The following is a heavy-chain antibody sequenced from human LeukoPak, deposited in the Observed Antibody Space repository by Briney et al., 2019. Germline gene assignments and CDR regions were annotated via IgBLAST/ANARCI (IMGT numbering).Heavy chain of an antibody. CDR1: GFTFGDYA. J-gene: IGHJ4*02. CDR3: TRVPRRGIDY. Sequence: GGSLRPSCTASGFTFGDYAMSWVRRAPGKGLEWVGFIRSKAYGGTTEYAASVKGRFTTSRDDSKSIAYLQMNSLKTEDTAVYYCTRVPRRGIDYWGQGTLVTVSS. V-gene: IGHV3-49*04. CDR2: IRSKAYGGTT. D-gene: IGHD3-16*01.